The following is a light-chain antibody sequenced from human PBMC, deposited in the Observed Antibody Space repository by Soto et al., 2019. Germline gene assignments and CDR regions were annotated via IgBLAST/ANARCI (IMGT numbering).Light chain of an antibody. J-gene: IGKJ1*01. CDR3: QQSHNWPRT. Sequence: EIVMTQSPATLSVSPGERATLSCRASQSVSSFLAWYQQRPGQAPRLPISEAPNRATGIPARFSGSGSGTDFTLTISSLEPEDFAVYYCQQSHNWPRTFGQGTKVDIK. CDR1: QSVSSF. CDR2: EAP. V-gene: IGKV3-11*01.